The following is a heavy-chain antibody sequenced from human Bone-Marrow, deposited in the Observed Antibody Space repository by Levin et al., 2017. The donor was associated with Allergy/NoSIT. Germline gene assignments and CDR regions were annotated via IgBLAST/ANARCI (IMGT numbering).Heavy chain of an antibody. D-gene: IGHD3-22*01. V-gene: IGHV5-51*01. CDR3: VAMLDSTGYSYSPGYIHH. Sequence: GESLKISCKGSGYSFSNYWIGWVRQMPGKGLEWMGIVYPGDSDLRVSPSFQGQVTISADKSITTAYLQWGWLKTSDTAMYYCVAMLDSTGYSYSPGYIHHWGRGTPVTVSS. CDR2: VYPGDSDL. CDR1: GYSFSNYW. J-gene: IGHJ1*01.